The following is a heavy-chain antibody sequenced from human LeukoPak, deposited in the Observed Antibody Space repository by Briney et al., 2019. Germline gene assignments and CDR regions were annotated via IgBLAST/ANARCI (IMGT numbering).Heavy chain of an antibody. CDR1: GFTFSDYY. D-gene: IGHD5-24*01. CDR3: ASGERDGQRLRFDY. Sequence: PGGSLRLSCAASGFTFSDYYMNWIRQAPGEGLEWISYISSSGTTIYYADSVKGRFTISRDNAKNSLYLQMNSLRAEDTAVYYCASGERDGQRLRFDYWGQGTLVTVSS. V-gene: IGHV3-11*01. CDR2: ISSSGTTI. J-gene: IGHJ4*02.